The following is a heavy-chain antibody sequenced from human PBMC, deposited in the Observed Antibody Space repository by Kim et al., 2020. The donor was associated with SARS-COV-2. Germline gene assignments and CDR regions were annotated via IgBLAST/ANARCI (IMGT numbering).Heavy chain of an antibody. V-gene: IGHV4-39*01. CDR2: IYYSGST. CDR1: GGSISSSSYY. J-gene: IGHJ6*02. CDR3: AGHSDEYSQFGMDV. Sequence: SETLSLTCTVSGGSISSSSYYWGWIRQPPGKGLEWIGSIYYSGSTYYNPSLKSRATITVDTSKNQFSLKLSSVTAADTAVYYCAGHSDEYSQFGMDVWGQGTTVTVSS. D-gene: IGHD5-18*01.